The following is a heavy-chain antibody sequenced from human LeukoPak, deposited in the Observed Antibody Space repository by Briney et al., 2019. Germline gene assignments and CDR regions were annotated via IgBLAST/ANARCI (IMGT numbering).Heavy chain of an antibody. V-gene: IGHV4-39*01. CDR1: GGSISSSSYY. J-gene: IGHJ5*02. Sequence: SETLSLTCTVSGGSISSSSYYWGWIRQPPGKGLEWIGGFYYNGSTYYNPSLKSRVTISVDTSKKQFSLKLSSVTAADTAVYYCARRTMVRGVIIGWFDPWGQGTLVTVSS. D-gene: IGHD3-10*01. CDR2: FYYNGST. CDR3: ARRTMVRGVIIGWFDP.